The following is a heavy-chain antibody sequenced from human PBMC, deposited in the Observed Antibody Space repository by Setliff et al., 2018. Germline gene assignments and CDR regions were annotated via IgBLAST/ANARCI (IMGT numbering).Heavy chain of an antibody. CDR3: ATRGVLRFLEWTYYFDY. Sequence: ASVKVSCKVSGYTLTELSMHWVRQAPGKGLEWMGGFDPEDGETIYAQKFQGRVTMTEDTSTDTAYMELSSLRSEDTAVYYCATRGVLRFLEWTYYFDYWGQGTLVTVSS. V-gene: IGHV1-24*01. J-gene: IGHJ4*02. CDR1: GYTLTELS. D-gene: IGHD3-3*01. CDR2: FDPEDGET.